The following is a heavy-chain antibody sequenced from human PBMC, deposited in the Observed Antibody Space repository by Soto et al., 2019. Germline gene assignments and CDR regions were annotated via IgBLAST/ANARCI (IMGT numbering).Heavy chain of an antibody. CDR1: GFTFSSYA. D-gene: IGHD2-15*01. Sequence: EVQLLESGGGLVQPGGSLRLSCAASGFTFSSYAMSWVRQAPGKGLEWVSAISGSGGSTYYADSVKGRFTISRDNSKNTLYLQMNSLRAEDTAVYYCAKSSVVVAATRMRCYFDLWGRGTLVTVSS. J-gene: IGHJ2*01. V-gene: IGHV3-23*01. CDR2: ISGSGGST. CDR3: AKSSVVVAATRMRCYFDL.